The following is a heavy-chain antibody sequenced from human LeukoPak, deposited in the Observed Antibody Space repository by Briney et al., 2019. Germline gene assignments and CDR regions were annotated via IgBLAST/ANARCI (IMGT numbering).Heavy chain of an antibody. CDR1: GGSISSYY. Sequence: SETLSLTCTVSGGSISSYYWSWIRQPPGKGLEWIGYIYYSGSTNYNPSLKSRVTISVDTSKNQFSLKLSSVTAADTAVYYCARGSGVEMATIYDYWGQGTLVTVSS. J-gene: IGHJ4*02. CDR2: IYYSGST. V-gene: IGHV4-59*01. CDR3: ARGSGVEMATIYDY. D-gene: IGHD5-24*01.